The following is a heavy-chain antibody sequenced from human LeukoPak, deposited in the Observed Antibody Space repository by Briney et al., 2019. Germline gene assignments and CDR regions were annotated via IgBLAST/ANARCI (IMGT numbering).Heavy chain of an antibody. CDR2: IYYSGST. Sequence: SETLSLTCTVSGGSFSPYYWSWIRQPPGKGLEWIGYIYYSGSTNYNPSLESRVTMSVDTSKNQFSLKLASVTAADTAVYYCAGEGYYDILTGYYHNWFDPWGQGTLVTVSS. V-gene: IGHV4-59*01. CDR3: AGEGYYDILTGYYHNWFDP. J-gene: IGHJ5*02. D-gene: IGHD3-9*01. CDR1: GGSFSPYY.